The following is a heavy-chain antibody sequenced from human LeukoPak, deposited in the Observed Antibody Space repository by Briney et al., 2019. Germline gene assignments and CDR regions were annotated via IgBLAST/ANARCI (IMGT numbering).Heavy chain of an antibody. D-gene: IGHD3-10*01. J-gene: IGHJ4*02. CDR2: INSDGSTT. CDR3: ARGNYYVS. Sequence: GGSLRLSCAASGFIFSTYWMHWVRHAPGKGLMWVSRINSDGSTTSYADSVKGRFTISRDSAKNTVYLQMNSLRAEDTAVYYCARGNYYVSWGQGILVTVSS. V-gene: IGHV3-74*01. CDR1: GFIFSTYW.